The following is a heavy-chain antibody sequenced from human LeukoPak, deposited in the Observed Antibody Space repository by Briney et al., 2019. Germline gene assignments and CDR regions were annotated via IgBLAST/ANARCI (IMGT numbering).Heavy chain of an antibody. CDR2: ISGSGGST. J-gene: IGHJ4*02. CDR1: GFTFSSYA. D-gene: IGHD2-15*01. Sequence: GGSLRLSCAASGFTFSSYAMSWVRQAPGKGLEWVSAISGSGGSTYYADSVKGRFTISRDNSKNTLYLQMNSLRAEDTAVYYCAKGRSPVVAATPDYWGQGTLVTVSS. V-gene: IGHV3-23*01. CDR3: AKGRSPVVAATPDY.